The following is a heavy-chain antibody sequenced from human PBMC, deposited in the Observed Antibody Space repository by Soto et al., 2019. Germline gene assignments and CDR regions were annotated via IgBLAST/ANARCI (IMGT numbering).Heavy chain of an antibody. V-gene: IGHV1-18*01. J-gene: IGHJ3*02. CDR1: GYTFPSYG. CDR3: AREGHSSSPSAFDI. D-gene: IGHD6-6*01. CDR2: ISAYNGNT. Sequence: ASVKVSCKASGYTFPSYGISWVRQAPGQGLEWMGWISAYNGNTNYAQKLQGRVTMTRNTSISTAYMELSSLRSEDTAVYYCAREGHSSSPSAFDIWGQGTMVTVSS.